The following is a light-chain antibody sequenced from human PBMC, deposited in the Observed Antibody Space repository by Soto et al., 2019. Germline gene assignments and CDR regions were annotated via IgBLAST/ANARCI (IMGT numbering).Light chain of an antibody. CDR1: SSNIGSPFD. Sequence: QSVLTQPPSVSGAPGQRVTIYCTGNSSNIGSPFDVHWYQHLPGTAPRLLIYANNNRPSGVPDRFSGSKSGTSASLAITGLQGDDEADYYCQSFDSRLSAPVFGGGTKLTVL. CDR3: QSFDSRLSAPV. V-gene: IGLV1-40*01. J-gene: IGLJ2*01. CDR2: ANN.